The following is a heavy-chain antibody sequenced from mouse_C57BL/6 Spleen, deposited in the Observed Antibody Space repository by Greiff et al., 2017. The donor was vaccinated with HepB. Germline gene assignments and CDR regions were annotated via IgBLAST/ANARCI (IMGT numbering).Heavy chain of an antibody. J-gene: IGHJ3*01. D-gene: IGHD2-4*01. Sequence: VQLQQPGAELVMPGASVKLSCKASGYTFTSYWMHWVKQRPGQGLEWIGEIDPSDSYTNYNQKFKGKSTLTVDKSSSTAYMQLSSLTSEDSAVYYCARVGDYDVTWFAYWGQGTLVTVSA. CDR1: GYTFTSYW. CDR3: ARVGDYDVTWFAY. V-gene: IGHV1-69*01. CDR2: IDPSDSYT.